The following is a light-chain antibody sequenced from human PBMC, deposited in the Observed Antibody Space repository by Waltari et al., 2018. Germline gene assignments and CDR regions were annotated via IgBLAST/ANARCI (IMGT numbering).Light chain of an antibody. Sequence: SFALTQPPSVSVAPGKTARITCGGKNIGSGSVHWYQQKPGQAPLLVIYYDTERPSGIPERFSGSNSGNTATLTISRVEAGDEADYYCQVWDNVNDHVVFGGGTQLTAL. V-gene: IGLV3-21*04. J-gene: IGLJ2*01. CDR3: QVWDNVNDHVV. CDR2: YDT. CDR1: NIGSGS.